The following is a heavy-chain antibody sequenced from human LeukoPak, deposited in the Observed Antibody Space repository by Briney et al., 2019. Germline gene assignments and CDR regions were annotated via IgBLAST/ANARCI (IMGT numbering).Heavy chain of an antibody. CDR1: GYTLTSYG. J-gene: IGHJ4*02. CDR2: ISAYNGNT. D-gene: IGHD6-13*01. Sequence: ASVKVSCKASGYTLTSYGISWVRQAPGQGLEWMGWISAYNGNTNYAQKLQGRVTMTTDTSTSTAYLELRSLRSDDTAVYYCARVLVAAGTDSLDYWGQGTLVTVSS. V-gene: IGHV1-18*01. CDR3: ARVLVAAGTDSLDY.